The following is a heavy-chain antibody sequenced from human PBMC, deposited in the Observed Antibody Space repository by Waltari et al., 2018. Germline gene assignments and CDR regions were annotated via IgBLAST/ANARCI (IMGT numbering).Heavy chain of an antibody. Sequence: QVQLVESGGGVVQPGRSLRLSCAASGFTFSSYAMHWVRQAPGKGLEWVAVISYDGSNKYYADSVKGRFTISRDNAKNSLYLQMNSLRAEDTAVYYCAREEDGEDYWGQGTLVTVSS. D-gene: IGHD4-17*01. CDR2: ISYDGSNK. V-gene: IGHV3-30*07. CDR3: AREEDGEDY. CDR1: GFTFSSYA. J-gene: IGHJ4*02.